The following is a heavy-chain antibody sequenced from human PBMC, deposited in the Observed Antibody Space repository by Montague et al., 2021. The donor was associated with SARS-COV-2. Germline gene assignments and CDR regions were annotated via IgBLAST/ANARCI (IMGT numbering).Heavy chain of an antibody. CDR2: IYYSGST. CDR1: GGSISSGGYY. D-gene: IGHD3-3*01. V-gene: IGHV4-31*03. CDR3: ARAGITIFGVVTNFDY. J-gene: IGHJ4*02. Sequence: TLSLTCTVSGGSISSGGYYWSWIRQHPGKGLEWIGYIYYSGSTYYNPSLKSRVTISVDTSKNQLSLKLSSVTAADTAVYYCARAGITIFGVVTNFDYWGQGTLVTVSS.